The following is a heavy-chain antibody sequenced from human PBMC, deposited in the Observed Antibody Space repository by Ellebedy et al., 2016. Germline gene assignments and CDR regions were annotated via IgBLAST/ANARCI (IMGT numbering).Heavy chain of an antibody. CDR1: GYTLTELS. CDR2: FDPEDGET. D-gene: IGHD1-7*01. Sequence: ASVKVSCKVSGYTLTELSMHWVRQAPGKGIEWMGGFDPEDGETIYAQKFQGRVTMTEDTSTDTAYMELSSLRSEDAAMYYCATVFPNWNYYFDYWGQGTLVTVSS. V-gene: IGHV1-24*01. J-gene: IGHJ4*02. CDR3: ATVFPNWNYYFDY.